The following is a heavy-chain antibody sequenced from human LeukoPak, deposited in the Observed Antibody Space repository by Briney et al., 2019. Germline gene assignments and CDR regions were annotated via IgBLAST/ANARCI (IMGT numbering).Heavy chain of an antibody. CDR3: ARHVYSNYDRYFDL. CDR1: GGSISSYY. D-gene: IGHD4-4*01. CDR2: VFSSGST. V-gene: IGHV4-59*08. Sequence: SETLSLTCTVSGGSISSYYWSWIRQPPGKRLEWIGYVFSSGSTNYNPSLKSRVTISVDTSKNQFSLKLSSVTAADTAVYYCARHVYSNYDRYFDLWGRGTLVTVSS. J-gene: IGHJ2*01.